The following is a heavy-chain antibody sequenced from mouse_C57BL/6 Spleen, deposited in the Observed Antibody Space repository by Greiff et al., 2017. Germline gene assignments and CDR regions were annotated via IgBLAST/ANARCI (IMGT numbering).Heavy chain of an antibody. J-gene: IGHJ4*01. CDR1: GYTFTSYW. Sequence: QVQLQQPGAELVKPGASVKLSCKASGYTFTSYWMHWVKQRPGQGLEWIGMIHPNSGSTNYNEKFKSKATLTVDKSSSTAYMQLSSLTSEDSAVYYCASSYEGDAMDYWGQGTSVTVSS. V-gene: IGHV1-64*01. CDR2: IHPNSGST. CDR3: ASSYEGDAMDY. D-gene: IGHD1-1*01.